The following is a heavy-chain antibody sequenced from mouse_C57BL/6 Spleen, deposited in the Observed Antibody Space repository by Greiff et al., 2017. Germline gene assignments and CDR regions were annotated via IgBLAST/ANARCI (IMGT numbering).Heavy chain of an antibody. CDR3: APYYGSSLDY. V-gene: IGHV1-42*01. J-gene: IGHJ2*01. CDR2: INPSTGGT. CDR1: GYSFTGYY. D-gene: IGHD1-1*01. Sequence: VQLKQSGPELVKPGASVKISCKASGYSFTGYYMNWVKQSPEKSLEWIGEINPSTGGTTYNQKFKAKATLTVDKSSSTAYMQLKSLTSEDSAVYYCAPYYGSSLDYWGQGTTLTVSS.